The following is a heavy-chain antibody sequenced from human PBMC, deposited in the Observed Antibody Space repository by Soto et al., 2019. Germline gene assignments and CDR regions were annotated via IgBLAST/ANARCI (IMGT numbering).Heavy chain of an antibody. CDR1: GGSFSGYY. V-gene: IGHV4-34*01. CDR2: INHSGST. Sequence: SETLSLTCAVYGGSFSGYYWSWIRQPPGKGLEWIGEINHSGSTNYNPSLKSRVTISVDTSKNQFSLKLSSVTAADTAVYYCAIPNPLGYCSSTSCHTFDYWGQGTLVTVSS. CDR3: AIPNPLGYCSSTSCHTFDY. D-gene: IGHD2-2*02. J-gene: IGHJ4*02.